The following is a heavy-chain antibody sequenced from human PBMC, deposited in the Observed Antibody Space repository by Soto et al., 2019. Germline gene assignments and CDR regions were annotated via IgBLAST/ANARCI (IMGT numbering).Heavy chain of an antibody. CDR2: INAGNGNT. V-gene: IGHV1-3*01. D-gene: IGHD6-19*01. J-gene: IGHJ5*02. CDR3: ARESAVAALDP. CDR1: GYTFTGYA. Sequence: ASVKVSCKASGYTFTGYAMHWVRQAPGQRLEWMGWINAGNGNTKYAQKLQGRVTMTTDTSTSTAYMELRSLRSDDTAVYYCARESAVAALDPWGQGTLVTVS.